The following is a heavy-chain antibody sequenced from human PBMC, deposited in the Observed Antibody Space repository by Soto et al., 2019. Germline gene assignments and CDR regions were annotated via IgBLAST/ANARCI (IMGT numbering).Heavy chain of an antibody. CDR3: TATTRYGIGV. CDR2: VSNEGSK. CDR1: GFRVSDYW. Sequence: EVQLVESGGGLVQPGGSLRLACAGSGFRVSDYWMHWVRQAPGKGLVWVSRVSNEGSKEYADFVKGGVTLSKDNAQNPLYLEVESLSVEYTARYYCTATTRYGIGVWGQGTKVTVAS. J-gene: IGHJ6*02. V-gene: IGHV3-74*01.